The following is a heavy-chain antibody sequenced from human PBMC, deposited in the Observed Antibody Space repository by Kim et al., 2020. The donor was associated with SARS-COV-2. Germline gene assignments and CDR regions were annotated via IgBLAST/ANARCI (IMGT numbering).Heavy chain of an antibody. J-gene: IGHJ4*02. D-gene: IGHD3-10*01. Sequence: SETLSLTCAVYGGSFSGYYWSWIRQPPGKGLEWIGEINHSGRINYNPSLKSRVTISVDTSKNQFSLKLTSVTAADTAVYYCARRLSNTSGWGSHYCDLWGQGTLVTVSS. CDR2: INHSGRI. CDR1: GGSFSGYY. CDR3: ARRLSNTSGWGSHYCDL. V-gene: IGHV4-34*01.